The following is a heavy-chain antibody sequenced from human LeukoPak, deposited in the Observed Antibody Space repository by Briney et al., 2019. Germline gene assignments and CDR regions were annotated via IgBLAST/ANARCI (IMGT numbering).Heavy chain of an antibody. CDR2: IYYSGST. Sequence: SETLSLTCTVSGGSISSYYWSWIRQPPGKGLEWIGYIYYSGSTNYNPSLKSRVTISVDTSKNQFSLKLSSVTAADTAVYYCARDVPGYYYYMDVWGKGTTVTISS. J-gene: IGHJ6*03. CDR3: ARDVPGYYYYMDV. CDR1: GGSISSYY. D-gene: IGHD7-27*01. V-gene: IGHV4-59*12.